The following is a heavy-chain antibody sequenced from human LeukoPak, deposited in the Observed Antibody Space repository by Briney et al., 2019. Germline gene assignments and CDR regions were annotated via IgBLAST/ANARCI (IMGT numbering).Heavy chain of an antibody. CDR3: ARGSYTVTAFGY. Sequence: SETLSLTCTVSGYSISSGYYWGWIRQPPRKGLEWIGNIYHSGSTYYNPSLKSRVTISVDTSKNQFSLKLSSVTAADTAVYYCARGSYTVTAFGYWGQGTLVTVSS. V-gene: IGHV4-38-2*02. CDR2: IYHSGST. D-gene: IGHD4-17*01. CDR1: GYSISSGYY. J-gene: IGHJ4*02.